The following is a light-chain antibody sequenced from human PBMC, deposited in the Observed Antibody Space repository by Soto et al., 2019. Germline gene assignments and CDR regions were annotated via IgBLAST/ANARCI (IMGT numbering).Light chain of an antibody. CDR1: QPLNNN. CDR3: QQYEKWPPSIT. CDR2: GAS. J-gene: IGKJ5*01. V-gene: IGKV3-15*01. Sequence: ELAMTQSPATLSVSPGEIATLSCRAGQPLNNNVAWYQHKPGQAPRLLVYGASTRATGISARFSGSGSGTEFTLTISSLQSEDFAFDYCQQYEKWPPSITFGQGTRLEIK.